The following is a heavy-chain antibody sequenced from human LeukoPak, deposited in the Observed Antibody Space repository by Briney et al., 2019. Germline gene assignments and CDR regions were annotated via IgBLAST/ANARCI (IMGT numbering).Heavy chain of an antibody. Sequence: PSETLSLTCAVYGGSFSGFYWSWVRQSPGKGLESIAEINYSGNTNYNPSLKSRFTILIDTSKNQFSLKLNSLTAADTAMYFCARGGYYDSSGYSAAEYFQHWGQGTLVTVSS. J-gene: IGHJ1*01. CDR2: INYSGNT. D-gene: IGHD3-22*01. CDR1: GGSFSGFY. CDR3: ARGGYYDSSGYSAAEYFQH. V-gene: IGHV4-34*01.